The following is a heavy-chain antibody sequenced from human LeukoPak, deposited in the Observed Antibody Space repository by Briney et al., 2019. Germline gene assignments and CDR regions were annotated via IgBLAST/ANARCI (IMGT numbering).Heavy chain of an antibody. CDR1: GFTFSSYA. CDR2: ISGSGGST. V-gene: IGHV3-23*01. Sequence: GGSLRLSCAASGFTFSSYAMSWVRQAPGKGLEWVSAISGSGGSTYYADSVKGRFTISRDNSKNTLYLQMNSLRAEDTAVYYCAKDQAVRKYYYGPEDAFDIWGQGTMVTVSS. CDR3: AKDQAVRKYYYGPEDAFDI. J-gene: IGHJ3*02. D-gene: IGHD3-10*01.